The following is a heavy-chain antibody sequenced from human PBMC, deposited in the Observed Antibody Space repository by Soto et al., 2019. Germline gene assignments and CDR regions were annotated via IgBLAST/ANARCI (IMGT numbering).Heavy chain of an antibody. D-gene: IGHD6-6*01. Sequence: SETLSLTCAVSGGSISSGGYSWSWIRQPPGKGLEWIGYIYHSGSTYYNPSLKSRVTISVDRSKNQFSLKLSSATAADTAVYYCARTQPVGGMDVWGQGTTVTAP. CDR3: ARTQPVGGMDV. CDR2: IYHSGST. CDR1: GGSISSGGYS. J-gene: IGHJ6*02. V-gene: IGHV4-30-2*01.